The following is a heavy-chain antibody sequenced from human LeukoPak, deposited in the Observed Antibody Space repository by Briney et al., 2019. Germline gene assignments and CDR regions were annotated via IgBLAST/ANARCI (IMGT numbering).Heavy chain of an antibody. V-gene: IGHV4-59*08. CDR1: GGAISSYY. CDR3: ARGFRRTLRLYYDSSGYSYNWFDP. CDR2: IYYSGST. Sequence: SETLSLTCTVSGGAISSYYWSWIRQPPGKGLEWIGYIYYSGSTNYNPSLKSRVTISADTSKNQFSLKLSSVTAADTAVYYCARGFRRTLRLYYDSSGYSYNWFDPWGQGTLVTVSS. J-gene: IGHJ5*02. D-gene: IGHD3-22*01.